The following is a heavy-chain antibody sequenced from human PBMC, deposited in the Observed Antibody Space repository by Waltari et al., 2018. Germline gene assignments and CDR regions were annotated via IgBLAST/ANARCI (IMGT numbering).Heavy chain of an antibody. D-gene: IGHD5-12*01. CDR2: INVDGGYI. Sequence: EVHLAESGGGVVQPGGSLRLSCTGSGFGFGDDWMHWVRQAPGKGLEWVSRINVDGGYISYGDSVKGRFTISRDNAKNTVFLQLNSLRADDTAVYFCARKAGSGYPYGPFYYDNWGQGTLVTVSS. CDR1: GFGFGDDW. CDR3: ARKAGSGYPYGPFYYDN. J-gene: IGHJ4*02. V-gene: IGHV3-74*01.